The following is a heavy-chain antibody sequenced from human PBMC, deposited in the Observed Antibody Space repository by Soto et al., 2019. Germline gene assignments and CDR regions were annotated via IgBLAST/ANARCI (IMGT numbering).Heavy chain of an antibody. V-gene: IGHV5-10-1*01. J-gene: IGHJ3*01. Sequence: PGESVKISCXASGYKFTTFWLNWVRQTPGKGLEWLGRIDPTDSFTNYSPPFEGHVTISVDRSISTAYLQWNSLQASDTAIYYCARPASGGSRDAFDVWGQGTTVTVSS. D-gene: IGHD2-15*01. CDR3: ARPASGGSRDAFDV. CDR1: GYKFTTFW. CDR2: IDPTDSFT.